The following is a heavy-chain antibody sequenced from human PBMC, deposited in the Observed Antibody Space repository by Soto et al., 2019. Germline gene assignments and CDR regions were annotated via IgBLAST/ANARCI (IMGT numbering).Heavy chain of an antibody. J-gene: IGHJ3*02. D-gene: IGHD6-19*01. V-gene: IGHV4-4*02. CDR3: ASVLKAVAGTLSAFDI. Sequence: PSETLSLTCAVSGGSISSSNWWSWVRQPPGKGLEWIGEIYHSGSTNYNPSLKSRVTISVDKSKNQFSLKLRSVTAADTAVYYCASVLKAVAGTLSAFDIWSQGTMVTVSS. CDR1: GGSISSSNW. CDR2: IYHSGST.